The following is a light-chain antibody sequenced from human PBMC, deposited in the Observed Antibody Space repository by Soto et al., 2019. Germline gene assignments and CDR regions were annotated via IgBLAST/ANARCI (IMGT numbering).Light chain of an antibody. CDR1: SSDVGAYNF. Sequence: QSALTQPRSVSGSPGQSVTISCTGTSSDVGAYNFVSWYQHHPGKAPKLIIYDVTERPSGVPDRFSGSKSGNSASLTISGLQTEDEADYYCCSYAGSTTTHWVLGGGTKLTVL. V-gene: IGLV2-11*01. CDR3: CSYAGSTTTHWV. CDR2: DVT. J-gene: IGLJ3*02.